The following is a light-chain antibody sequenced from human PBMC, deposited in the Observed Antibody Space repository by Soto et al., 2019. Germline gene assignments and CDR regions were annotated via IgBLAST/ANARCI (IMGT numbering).Light chain of an antibody. J-gene: IGKJ2*01. Sequence: EIVMTQSPATLSVSPGERATLSCRASQSVSSNLAGYQQKPGQAPRLLIYGASTRATGIPARFSGSGSGTELTLTISILQSEDFAVYYCQQYNSWPPPYTLGRGTKLEIK. CDR3: QQYNSWPPPYT. CDR1: QSVSSN. V-gene: IGKV3-15*01. CDR2: GAS.